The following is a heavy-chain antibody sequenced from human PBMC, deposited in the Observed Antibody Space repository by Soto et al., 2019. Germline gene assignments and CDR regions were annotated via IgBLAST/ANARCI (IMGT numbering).Heavy chain of an antibody. CDR1: GYTFTSYG. V-gene: IGHV1-18*01. Sequence: GASVKVSCKASGYTFTSYGISWVRQAPGQGLEWMGWISASNGSTNYAQKLQGRVTMTTDTSTNTAYMELRSLRSDDTAVYYCARVSSGWYYWFDPWGQGTLVTVSS. D-gene: IGHD6-19*01. CDR3: ARVSSGWYYWFDP. J-gene: IGHJ5*02. CDR2: ISASNGST.